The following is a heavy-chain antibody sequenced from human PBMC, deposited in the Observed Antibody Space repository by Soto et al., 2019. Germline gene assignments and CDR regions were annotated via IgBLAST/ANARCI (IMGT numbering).Heavy chain of an antibody. CDR1: GFTFSSYS. V-gene: IGHV3-48*02. J-gene: IGHJ3*02. CDR3: ARDRDSYDFWSGYDAFDI. Sequence: EVQLVESGGGLVQPGGSLRLSCAASGFTFSSYSMNWVRQAPGKGLEWVSYISSSSSTIYYADSVKGRFTISRDNAKNSLYLQMNSLRDEDTAVYYCARDRDSYDFWSGYDAFDISGQGTMVTVSS. D-gene: IGHD3-3*01. CDR2: ISSSSSTI.